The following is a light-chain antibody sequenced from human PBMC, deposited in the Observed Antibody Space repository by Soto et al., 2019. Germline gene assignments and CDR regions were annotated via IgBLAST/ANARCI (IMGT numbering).Light chain of an antibody. Sequence: DVVMTQSPLSLPVTLGQPASISCRSSQSLVYRDGNTYLNWFHQRPGQSPRRLIYKVSNRDSGVPDRFSGSGPGPDFTLKISRVEAEDVGVYYCMQGTHWPWTFGQGTKVEIK. CDR1: QSLVYRDGNTY. CDR2: KVS. V-gene: IGKV2-30*01. CDR3: MQGTHWPWT. J-gene: IGKJ1*01.